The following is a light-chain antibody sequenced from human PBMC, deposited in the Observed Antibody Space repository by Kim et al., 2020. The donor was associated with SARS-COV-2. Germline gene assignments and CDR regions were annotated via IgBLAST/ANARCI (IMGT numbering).Light chain of an antibody. Sequence: GQALTISCTGSRRDVGGYNFVSWYQQHPGKVPRLMIYEVSKRPSGVPDRFSGSKSGNTASLTVSGLQAEDEADYYCCSYAGNHNLGFGGGTKLTVL. V-gene: IGLV2-8*01. CDR1: RRDVGGYNF. CDR3: CSYAGNHNLG. CDR2: EVS. J-gene: IGLJ2*01.